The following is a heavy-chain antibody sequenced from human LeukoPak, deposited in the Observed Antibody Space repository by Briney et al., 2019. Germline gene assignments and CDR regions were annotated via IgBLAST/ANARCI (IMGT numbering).Heavy chain of an antibody. Sequence: SETLSLTCAVYGGSFSGYYWSWIRQPPGKGLEWIGQINHSVSTNYNPSPKSRVTISVDTSKNQFSLKLSSVTAADTAVYYCARGGSRLLWFGEPQRYYFDYWGQGTLVTVCS. D-gene: IGHD3-10*01. CDR2: INHSVST. CDR3: ARGGSRLLWFGEPQRYYFDY. J-gene: IGHJ4*02. CDR1: GGSFSGYY. V-gene: IGHV4-34*01.